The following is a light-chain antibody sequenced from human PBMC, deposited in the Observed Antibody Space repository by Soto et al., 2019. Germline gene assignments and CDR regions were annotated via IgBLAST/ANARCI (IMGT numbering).Light chain of an antibody. CDR2: AAS. V-gene: IGKV1-39*01. Sequence: DVQMTQSPSSLSPSVGDRVTITCRASQSFNTWLAWYQQKPGKAPKLLIYAASSLQRGVPSRFSGSGSGTDFTLTISSLQPEDFATYYCQQSYTSPRTFGQGTKVEIK. CDR1: QSFNTW. CDR3: QQSYTSPRT. J-gene: IGKJ1*01.